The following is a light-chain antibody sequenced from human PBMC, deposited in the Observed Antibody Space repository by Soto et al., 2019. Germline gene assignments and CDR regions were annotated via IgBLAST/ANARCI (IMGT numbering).Light chain of an antibody. V-gene: IGLV2-11*01. J-gene: IGLJ1*01. CDR3: CSHAGSYTYV. CDR2: DVT. CDR1: SSVVGGYNY. Sequence: VLTQPHSVSGSPGQSLTISCTGTSSVVGGYNYVSWYQQHPGKVPKLMIYDVTKRPSGVPDRFSGSKSGNTASLTISGLQSEDEADYYCCSHAGSYTYVFGTGTKVTV.